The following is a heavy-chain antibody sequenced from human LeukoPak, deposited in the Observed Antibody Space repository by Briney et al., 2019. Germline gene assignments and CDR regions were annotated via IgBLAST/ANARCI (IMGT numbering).Heavy chain of an antibody. CDR3: ARTYCSGGSCYPDY. CDR1: GGSISSSSYY. J-gene: IGHJ4*02. Sequence: SETLSLTCTVSGGSISSSSYYWGWIRQPPGKGLEWIGSIYYSGSTYYNPSLKSRATISVDTSKNQFSLKLSSVTAADTAVYYCARTYCSGGSCYPDYWGQGTLVTVSS. D-gene: IGHD2-15*01. CDR2: IYYSGST. V-gene: IGHV4-39*01.